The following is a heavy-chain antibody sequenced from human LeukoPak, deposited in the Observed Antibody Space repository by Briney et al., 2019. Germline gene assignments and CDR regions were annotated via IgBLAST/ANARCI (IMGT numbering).Heavy chain of an antibody. V-gene: IGHV4-34*01. J-gene: IGHJ4*02. Sequence: SETLSLTCAVYGGSFSGYYWSGIRQPPGKALEWIGEINHSGSTNYNPSLKSRVTISVDTSKNQFSLKLSSVTAADTAVYYCARGKRPYSSSSYFDYWGQGTLVTVSS. D-gene: IGHD6-6*01. CDR1: GGSFSGYY. CDR3: ARGKRPYSSSSYFDY. CDR2: INHSGST.